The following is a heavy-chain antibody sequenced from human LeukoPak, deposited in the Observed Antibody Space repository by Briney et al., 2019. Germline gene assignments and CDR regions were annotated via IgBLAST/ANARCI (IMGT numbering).Heavy chain of an antibody. V-gene: IGHV3-30*18. D-gene: IGHD2-21*01. J-gene: IGHJ6*02. Sequence: GGSLRLSCAASGSTFSSYGMHWVRQAPGKGLEWVAVISYDGSNKYYADSVKGRFTISRDNSKNTLYLQMNSLRAEDTAVYYCAKTRGGRDSHYYYYYGMDVWGQGTTVTVSS. CDR2: ISYDGSNK. CDR3: AKTRGGRDSHYYYYYGMDV. CDR1: GSTFSSYG.